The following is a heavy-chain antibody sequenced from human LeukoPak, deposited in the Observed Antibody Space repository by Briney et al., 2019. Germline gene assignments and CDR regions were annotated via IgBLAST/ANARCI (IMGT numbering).Heavy chain of an antibody. D-gene: IGHD6-13*01. CDR2: IIPIFSTA. J-gene: IGHJ5*02. V-gene: IGHV1-69*13. Sequence: SVKVSCKASGGTFSSYAISWVRQAPGQGLEWMGGIIPIFSTANYAQKFQGRVTITADESTSTAYMELSSLRSEDTAVYYCAAFLRHGYSSSPRPWGQGTLVTVSS. CDR1: GGTFSSYA. CDR3: AAFLRHGYSSSPRP.